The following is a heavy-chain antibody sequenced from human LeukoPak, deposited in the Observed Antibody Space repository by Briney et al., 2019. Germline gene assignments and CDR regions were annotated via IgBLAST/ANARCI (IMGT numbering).Heavy chain of an antibody. V-gene: IGHV4-39*01. CDR1: GGSISSSSYY. J-gene: IGHJ4*02. D-gene: IGHD3-10*01. CDR3: AGHFEETYYYGSGSYFPFDY. Sequence: PSETLSLTCTVSGGSISSSSYYWGWIRQPPGKGLEWIGSIHYSGSTYYNPSLKSRVTISVDTSKNQFSLKLSSVTAADTAVYYCAGHFEETYYYGSGSYFPFDYWGQGTLVTVSS. CDR2: IHYSGST.